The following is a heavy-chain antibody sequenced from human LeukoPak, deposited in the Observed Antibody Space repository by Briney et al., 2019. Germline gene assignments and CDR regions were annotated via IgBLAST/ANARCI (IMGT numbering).Heavy chain of an antibody. J-gene: IGHJ4*02. V-gene: IGHV1-2*02. CDR2: INPNSGGT. CDR3: ANSLEWELPLFDY. CDR1: GYTFTSYG. Sequence: ASVKVSCKASGYTFTSYGISWVRQAPGQGLEWMGWINPNSGGTNYAQKFQGRVTMTRDTSISTAYMELSRLRSDDTAVYYCANSLEWELPLFDYWGQGTLVTVSS. D-gene: IGHD1-26*01.